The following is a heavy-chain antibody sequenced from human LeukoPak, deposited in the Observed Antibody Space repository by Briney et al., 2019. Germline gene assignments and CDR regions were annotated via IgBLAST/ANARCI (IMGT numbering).Heavy chain of an antibody. D-gene: IGHD6-13*01. CDR3: AVHIIAAFDY. V-gene: IGHV3-53*01. CDR1: GFSVSTNY. Sequence: GGSLRLSCAASGFSVSTNYMSWVRQAPGKGLEWVSVIYSGGGTFYADSVKGRFTISRDNSKNTLYLQMNSLRAEDTAVYYCAVHIIAAFDYWGQGTLVTVSS. CDR2: IYSGGGT. J-gene: IGHJ4*02.